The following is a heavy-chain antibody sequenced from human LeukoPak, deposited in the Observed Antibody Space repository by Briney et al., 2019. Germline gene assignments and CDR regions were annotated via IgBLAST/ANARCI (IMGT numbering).Heavy chain of an antibody. CDR2: ISAYNGNT. V-gene: IGHV1-18*01. Sequence: ASVKVSYKASGYTFTSYGISWVRRAPGQGLEWMGWISAYNGNTNYAQKLQGRVTMTTDTSTSTAYMELRSLRSDDTAVYYWARQVGAYGFDIWGQGTVVTVSS. CDR3: ARQVGAYGFDI. J-gene: IGHJ3*02. CDR1: GYTFTSYG. D-gene: IGHD1-26*01.